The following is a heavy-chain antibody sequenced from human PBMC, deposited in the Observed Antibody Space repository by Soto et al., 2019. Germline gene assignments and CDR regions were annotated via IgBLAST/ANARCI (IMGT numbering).Heavy chain of an antibody. CDR2: IKRRTDGGTT. D-gene: IGHD3-22*01. CDR3: ATEVIDYDSSGYWTLVGDTLDI. CDR1: GFTVSNVW. V-gene: IGHV3-15*01. J-gene: IGHJ3*02. Sequence: ESGGGLVKPGGSLRLSCAASGFTVSNVWMTWVRQTAGKGLEWVGHIKRRTDGGTTEYAAPVKGRFTISRDDSKNTLYLQMNSLKTEDTDVYYCATEVIDYDSSGYWTLVGDTLDIWGQGTMVTVSS.